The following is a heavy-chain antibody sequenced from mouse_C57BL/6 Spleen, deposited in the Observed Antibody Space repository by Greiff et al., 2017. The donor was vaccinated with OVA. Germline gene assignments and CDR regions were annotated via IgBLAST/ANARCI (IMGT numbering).Heavy chain of an antibody. CDR3: ARNGMALRYFDD. D-gene: IGHD2-10*02. Sequence: VKLVASGPGLVPPSPSLSITCTVSGFSFTRYGVHWVRQSPGKGLEWLGVIWSGGSPDYNAAFISRLRLSKDKSKSQVFVHMNRLQAEDTARYEGARNGMALRYFDDRGQGTTLTVAS. CDR2: IWSGGSP. V-gene: IGHV2-2*01. CDR1: GFSFTRYG. J-gene: IGHJ2*01.